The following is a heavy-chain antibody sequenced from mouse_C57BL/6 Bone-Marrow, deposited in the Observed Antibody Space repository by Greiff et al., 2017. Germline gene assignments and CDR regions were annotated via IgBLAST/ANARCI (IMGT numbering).Heavy chain of an antibody. D-gene: IGHD1-1*01. V-gene: IGHV5-12*01. CDR1: GFTFSDYY. Sequence: EVKLVESGGGLVQPGGSLKLSCAASGFTFSDYYMYWVRQTPEKRLEWVAYISNGGGSTYYPDTVKGRFTISRDNAKNTLYLQMSRLKSEDTAMYYCARIDYGSSVAYWGQGTLVTVSA. CDR2: ISNGGGST. CDR3: ARIDYGSSVAY. J-gene: IGHJ3*01.